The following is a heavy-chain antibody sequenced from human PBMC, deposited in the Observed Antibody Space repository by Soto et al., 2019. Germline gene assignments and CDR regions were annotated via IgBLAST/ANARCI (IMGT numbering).Heavy chain of an antibody. CDR2: IYYSGST. J-gene: IGHJ3*02. D-gene: IGHD6-13*01. V-gene: IGHV4-59*08. Sequence: QVQLQESGPGLVKPSETLSLTCTVSGGSISSYYWSWIRQPPGKGLEWIGYIYYSGSTNYNPSLKNRVTISVDTSKNQFSLKLSSVTAADTAVYYCARPGIAAAGAFDIWGQGTMVTVSS. CDR3: ARPGIAAAGAFDI. CDR1: GGSISSYY.